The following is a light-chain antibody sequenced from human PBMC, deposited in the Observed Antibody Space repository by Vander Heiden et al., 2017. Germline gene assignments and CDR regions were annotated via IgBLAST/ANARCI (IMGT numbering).Light chain of an antibody. Sequence: DFQMTQSPSTLSAAVGDRVTIPCRASQGISTCSAWYQQKPGKAPKLLIYKTSMLESGVPSRFSGSTSGTEFTLTISSLQPEDFATYYCQHYSSYSMFGGGTKVEIE. CDR3: QHYSSYSM. V-gene: IGKV1-5*03. CDR1: QGISTC. J-gene: IGKJ4*02. CDR2: KTS.